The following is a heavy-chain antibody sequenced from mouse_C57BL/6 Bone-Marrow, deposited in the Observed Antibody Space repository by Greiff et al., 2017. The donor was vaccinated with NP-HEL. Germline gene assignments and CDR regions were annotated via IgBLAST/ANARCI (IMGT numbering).Heavy chain of an antibody. CDR1: GYTFTEYT. J-gene: IGHJ4*01. D-gene: IGHD3-2*02. Sequence: QVQLQQSGAELVKPGASVKLSCKASGYTFTEYTIHWVKQRSGQGLEWIGWFYPGSGSIKYNEKFKDKATLTADKSSSTVYMELSRLTSEDSAVYFCARHEEREEGRQLRLYYAMDYWGQGTSVTVSS. CDR2: FYPGSGSI. V-gene: IGHV1-62-2*01. CDR3: ARHEEREEGRQLRLYYAMDY.